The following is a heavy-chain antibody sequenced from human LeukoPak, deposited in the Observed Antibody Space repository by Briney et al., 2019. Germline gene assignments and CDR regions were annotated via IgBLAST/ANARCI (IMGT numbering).Heavy chain of an antibody. V-gene: IGHV4-34*01. D-gene: IGHD6-19*01. J-gene: IGHJ4*02. CDR1: GGSFSGYY. CDR2: INHSGST. Sequence: KPSETLSLTCAVYGGSFSGYYWSWIRQPPGKGLEWIGEINHSGSTNYNPSLKSRVTISVDTSKNQFSLKLSSVTAADTAVYYCARRRAVAGRTLDYWGQGTLVTVSS. CDR3: ARRRAVAGRTLDY.